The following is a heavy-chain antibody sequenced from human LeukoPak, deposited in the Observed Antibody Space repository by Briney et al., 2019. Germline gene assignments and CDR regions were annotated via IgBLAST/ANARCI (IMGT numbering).Heavy chain of an antibody. CDR1: GYSISSGYY. D-gene: IGHD2-2*01. Sequence: PSETLSLTCTVSGYSISSGYYWGWIRQPPGKGLEWIGSIYHSGSTYYNPSLKSRVTISVDTSKNQFSLKLSSVTAADTAVYYCARRYCSSTNCPLDYWGQGTLVTVSS. CDR3: ARRYCSSTNCPLDY. J-gene: IGHJ4*02. CDR2: IYHSGST. V-gene: IGHV4-38-2*02.